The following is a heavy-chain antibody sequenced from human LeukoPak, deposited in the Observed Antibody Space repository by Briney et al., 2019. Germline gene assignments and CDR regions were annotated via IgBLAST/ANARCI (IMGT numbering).Heavy chain of an antibody. D-gene: IGHD3-16*01. V-gene: IGHV3-30-3*01. Sequence: GRSLRRSCAASGFIFNDYAMHWVRQAPGKGLEWVAVISFDGSNKYYADSVRGRITISRDNSKNTLFLQMNSLRAEDTAVYYCARGGIAQDAFDIWGQGTMVTVSS. CDR1: GFIFNDYA. J-gene: IGHJ3*02. CDR3: ARGGIAQDAFDI. CDR2: ISFDGSNK.